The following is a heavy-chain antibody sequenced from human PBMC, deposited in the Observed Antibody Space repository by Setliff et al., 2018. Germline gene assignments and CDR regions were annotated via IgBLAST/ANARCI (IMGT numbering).Heavy chain of an antibody. D-gene: IGHD6-25*01. CDR1: GYSFTSYY. J-gene: IGHJ4*02. CDR3: ARAGLAAAGRKGVFDH. CDR2: INPGGGSA. Sequence: ASVKVSCKASGYSFTSYYMYWVRQAPGQGLEWMGTINPGGGSASIVEQFQGRLTMTRDTSTSTIYMELNSLTSDDTAVYYCARAGLAAAGRKGVFDHWGQGTLVTVSS. V-gene: IGHV1-46*01.